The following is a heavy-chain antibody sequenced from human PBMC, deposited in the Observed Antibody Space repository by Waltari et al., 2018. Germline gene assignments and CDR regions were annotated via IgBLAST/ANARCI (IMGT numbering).Heavy chain of an antibody. J-gene: IGHJ5*02. Sequence: ARGQGREGMGWFNPDSGGTNYAQKFQGRVTMTRDTSISTASMERSRLRSGDTAVYCCARDRLGGWSRFDPWGQGTLVTVSS. V-gene: IGHV1-2*02. CDR2: FNPDSGGT. D-gene: IGHD6-19*01. CDR3: ARDRLGGWSRFDP.